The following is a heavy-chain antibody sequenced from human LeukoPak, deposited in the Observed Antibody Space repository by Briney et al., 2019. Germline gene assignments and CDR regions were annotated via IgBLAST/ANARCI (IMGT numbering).Heavy chain of an antibody. V-gene: IGHV4-59*01. CDR1: GGSIRSYY. D-gene: IGHD2-15*01. CDR2: IYYSGCT. CDR3: AREEGGGSISGFDY. J-gene: IGHJ4*02. Sequence: PSETLSLTCTVSGGSIRSYYWSWIRQPPGKGLEWIGYIYYSGCTNYNPSLKSRVTISVDTSKNQFSLKLSSVTAADTAVYYCAREEGGGSISGFDYWGQGTLVTVSS.